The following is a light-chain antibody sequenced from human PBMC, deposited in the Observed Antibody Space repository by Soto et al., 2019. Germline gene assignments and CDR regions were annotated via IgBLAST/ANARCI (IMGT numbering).Light chain of an antibody. Sequence: EIEMTQSPATLYLAPGEXVTLSCRASESVSTNLAWYQQKAGQAPRLLIYGASTRATGIPARFSGSGSGTEFTLTISGLQSEDFAVYYCQKYSIWRTFDQGTKVDIK. V-gene: IGKV3-15*01. J-gene: IGKJ1*01. CDR1: ESVSTN. CDR2: GAS. CDR3: QKYSIWRT.